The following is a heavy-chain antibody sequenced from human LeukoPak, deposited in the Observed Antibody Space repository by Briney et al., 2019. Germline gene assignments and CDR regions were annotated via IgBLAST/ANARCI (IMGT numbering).Heavy chain of an antibody. CDR3: ARVRQQLGHYFDY. D-gene: IGHD6-13*01. CDR2: IYHSGST. Sequence: PSETLSLTCAVSGYSISSGYYWGWIRQPPGKGLEWIGSIYHSGSTYYNPPLKSRATISVATSKNQFSLKLSSVTAADTAVYYCARVRQQLGHYFDYWGQGTLVTVSS. J-gene: IGHJ4*02. V-gene: IGHV4-38-2*01. CDR1: GYSISSGYY.